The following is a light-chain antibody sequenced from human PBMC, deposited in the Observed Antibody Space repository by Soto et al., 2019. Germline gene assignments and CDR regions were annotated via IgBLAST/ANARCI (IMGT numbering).Light chain of an antibody. J-gene: IGLJ1*01. CDR2: GST. Sequence: QSVLTQPPSVSGAPGQRVTISCTGGSSNIGAGYDVNWYQQFPGTVPRLLIYGSTNRPSGVPDRFSGSKSGTSASLAITGLQAEDEAHYHCQSYDTSLSGERVFGTGTKLTVL. V-gene: IGLV1-40*01. CDR1: SSNIGAGYD. CDR3: QSYDTSLSGERV.